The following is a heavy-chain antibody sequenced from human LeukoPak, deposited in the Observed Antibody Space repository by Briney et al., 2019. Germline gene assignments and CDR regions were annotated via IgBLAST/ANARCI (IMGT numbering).Heavy chain of an antibody. D-gene: IGHD3-3*01. V-gene: IGHV1-58*01. CDR3: AAEGPHDFFDY. J-gene: IGHJ4*02. CDR2: IVVGSGNT. Sequence: AAPVKVSCKASGFTFSTSAVQWVRQARGQRLEWIGWIVVGSGNTHYALKFQERVTITRDVSTNTAYMELSSLRSEDTAVYYCAAEGPHDFFDYWGQGTLVTVSS. CDR1: GFTFSTSA.